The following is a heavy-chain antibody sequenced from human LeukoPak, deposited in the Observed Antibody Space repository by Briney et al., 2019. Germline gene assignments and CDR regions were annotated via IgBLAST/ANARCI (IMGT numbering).Heavy chain of an antibody. D-gene: IGHD5-12*01. CDR2: IGSSSTYI. CDR3: ARDKYATMSGAFDI. Sequence: GGSLRLSCAASGFTFSDYSMNWVRQAPGKGLEWVSYIGSSSTYIYYADSVKGRFTISRDNAKNSLYLQMNSLGAEDTAVYYCARDKYATMSGAFDIWGQGTMVTVSS. V-gene: IGHV3-21*05. J-gene: IGHJ3*02. CDR1: GFTFSDYS.